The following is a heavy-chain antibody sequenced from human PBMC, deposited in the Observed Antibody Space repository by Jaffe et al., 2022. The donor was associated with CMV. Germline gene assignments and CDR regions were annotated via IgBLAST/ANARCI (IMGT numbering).Heavy chain of an antibody. CDR2: INPSGGST. D-gene: IGHD5-12*01. J-gene: IGHJ3*02. V-gene: IGHV1-46*01. Sequence: QVQLVQSGAEVKKPGASVKVSCKASGYTFTSYYMHWVRQAPGQGLEWMGIINPSGGSTSYAQKFQGRVTMTRDTSTSTVYMELSSLRSEDTAVYYCARNGRWLQLGPPDHAFDIWGQGTMVTVSS. CDR3: ARNGRWLQLGPPDHAFDI. CDR1: GYTFTSYY.